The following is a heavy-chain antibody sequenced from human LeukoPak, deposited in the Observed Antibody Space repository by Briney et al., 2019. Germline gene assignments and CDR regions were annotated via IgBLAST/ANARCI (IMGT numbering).Heavy chain of an antibody. CDR3: AREAVAGTSYNWFDP. V-gene: IGHV1-18*01. CDR1: GYTFTSYG. Sequence: ALVKVSCKASGYTFTSYGISWVRQAPGQGLEWMGWTSAYNGNTNYAQKLQGRVTMTTDTSTSTAYMELRSLRSDDTAVYYCAREAVAGTSYNWFDPWGQGTLVTVSS. J-gene: IGHJ5*02. CDR2: TSAYNGNT. D-gene: IGHD6-19*01.